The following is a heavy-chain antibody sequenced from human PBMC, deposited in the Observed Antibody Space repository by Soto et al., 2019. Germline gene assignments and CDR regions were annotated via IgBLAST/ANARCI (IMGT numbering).Heavy chain of an antibody. CDR2: ISGSGGST. CDR3: AKTLNGPLWACDFDY. CDR1: GFTFSSYA. J-gene: IGHJ4*02. V-gene: IGHV3-23*01. Sequence: GGSLRLSCAASGFTFSSYAMSWVRQAPGKGLEWVSAISGSGGSTYYADSVKGRFTISRDNSKNTLYLQMNSLRAEDTAVYYCAKTLNGPLWACDFDYWGQGTLVTVSS. D-gene: IGHD3-16*01.